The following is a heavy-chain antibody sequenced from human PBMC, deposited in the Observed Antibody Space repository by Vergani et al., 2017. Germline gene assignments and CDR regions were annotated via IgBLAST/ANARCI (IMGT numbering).Heavy chain of an antibody. CDR3: ARDVRRDGYNWDY. D-gene: IGHD5-24*01. V-gene: IGHV3-30-3*01. J-gene: IGHJ4*02. Sequence: QVQLVESGGGVVQPGRSLRLSCAASGFTFSSYAMHWVRQAPGKGLEWVAVISYDGSNKYYADSVKGRFTISRDNAKNSLYLQMNSLRAEDTAVYYCARDVRRDGYNWDYWGQGTLVTVSS. CDR2: ISYDGSNK. CDR1: GFTFSSYA.